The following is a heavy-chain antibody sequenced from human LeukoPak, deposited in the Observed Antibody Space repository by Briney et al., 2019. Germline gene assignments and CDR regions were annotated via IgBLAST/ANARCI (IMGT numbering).Heavy chain of an antibody. J-gene: IGHJ4*02. CDR1: GGSFSGYY. Sequence: SETLSLTCAVYGGSFSGYYWSWIRQPPGKGLEWIGELNHSGSTNYNPYLKSRVTISVDTSKNQFSLKLSSVTAADTAVYYCARILLGYCSGGSCLNLYYFDYWGQGTLVTVSS. V-gene: IGHV4-34*01. D-gene: IGHD2-15*01. CDR2: LNHSGST. CDR3: ARILLGYCSGGSCLNLYYFDY.